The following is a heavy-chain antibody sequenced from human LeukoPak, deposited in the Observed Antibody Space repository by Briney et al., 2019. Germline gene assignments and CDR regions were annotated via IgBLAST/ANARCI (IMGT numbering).Heavy chain of an antibody. D-gene: IGHD5-12*01. CDR2: IWYDGSNK. J-gene: IGHJ2*01. CDR1: GFTFSSYG. V-gene: IGHV3-33*01. CDR3: AREYNWYFDL. Sequence: PGRSLRLSCAASGFTFSSYGVHWVRQAPGKGLEWVAVIWYDGSNKYYADSVKGRFTTSRDNSKNTLYLQMNSLRAEDTAVYYCAREYNWYFDLWGRGTLVTVSS.